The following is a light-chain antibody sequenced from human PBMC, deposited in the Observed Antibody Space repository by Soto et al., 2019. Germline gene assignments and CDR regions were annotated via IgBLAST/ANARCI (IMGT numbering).Light chain of an antibody. CDR2: DNN. CDR1: GANIGNNY. J-gene: IGLJ2*01. V-gene: IGLV1-51*01. CDR3: GTWDSSLSAV. Sequence: VLTTPPPASTGPLQKVTITTTGSGANIGNNYVSWYQQLPGTAPKLLIYDNNKRPSGIPDRFSGSKSGTSATLGITVLQTGDEADYYWGTWDSSLSAVFCGGTKVTVL.